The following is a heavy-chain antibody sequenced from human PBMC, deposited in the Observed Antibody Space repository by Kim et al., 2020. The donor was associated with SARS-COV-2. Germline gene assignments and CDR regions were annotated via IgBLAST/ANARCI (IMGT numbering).Heavy chain of an antibody. CDR3: TRDRVLRWKRAAWDY. D-gene: IGHD4-17*01. J-gene: IGHJ4*02. V-gene: IGHV3-49*03. Sequence: GGSLRLSCTASGFTFGDYAMSWFRQAPGKGLEWVGFIRSKAYGGTTEYAASVKGRFTISRDDSKSIAYLQMNSLKTEDTAVYYCTRDRVLRWKRAAWDYWGQGTLVTVSS. CDR2: IRSKAYGGTT. CDR1: GFTFGDYA.